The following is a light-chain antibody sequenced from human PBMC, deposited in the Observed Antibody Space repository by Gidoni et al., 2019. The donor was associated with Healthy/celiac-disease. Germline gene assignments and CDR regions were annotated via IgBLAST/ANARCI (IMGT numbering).Light chain of an antibody. CDR1: QSVSSY. J-gene: IGKJ2*01. V-gene: IGKV3-11*01. CDR2: DAS. Sequence: DIVLTQSPATLSLSPGERGTLSCRASQSVSSYLAWYQQTPGQATRLLIYDASNRATGIPARFSGSGSGTDFTLTISSLEPDDFAVYYCQHRSNAWTFXQXTKLEIK. CDR3: QHRSNAWT.